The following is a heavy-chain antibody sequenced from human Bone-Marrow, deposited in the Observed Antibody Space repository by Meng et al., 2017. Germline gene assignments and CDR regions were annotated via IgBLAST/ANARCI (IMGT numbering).Heavy chain of an antibody. CDR1: GGSISSGGYY. Sequence: QVPLRWCGRGLGKRSQTLSCTCTGSGGSISSGGYYWSWIRQHPGKGLEWIGYIYYSGSTYYNPSLKSRVTISVDTSKNQFSLKLSSVTAADTAVYYCARGPLSAAGTMGYFQHWGQGTLVTVSS. CDR2: IYYSGST. J-gene: IGHJ1*01. V-gene: IGHV4-31*03. D-gene: IGHD6-13*01. CDR3: ARGPLSAAGTMGYFQH.